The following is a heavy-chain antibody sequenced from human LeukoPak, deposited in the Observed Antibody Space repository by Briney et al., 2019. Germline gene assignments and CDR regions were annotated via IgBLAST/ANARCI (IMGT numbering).Heavy chain of an antibody. CDR1: GGPISSGSYD. V-gene: IGHV4-61*02. CDR3: TTDLYGGDLYGVY. J-gene: IGHJ4*02. D-gene: IGHD4-23*01. Sequence: TLSLTWTVPGGPISSGSYDLSWIPQPAGKGLDWVGRIYTSGSTNYNPSLKSRVTISVDTSKNQFSLKLSSVTAADTAVYYCTTDLYGGDLYGVYWGQGTLVTVSS. CDR2: IYTSGST.